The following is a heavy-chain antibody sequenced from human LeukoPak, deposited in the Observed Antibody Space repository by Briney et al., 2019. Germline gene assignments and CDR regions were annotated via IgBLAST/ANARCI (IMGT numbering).Heavy chain of an antibody. CDR2: ISDDGSNK. V-gene: IGHV3-30*18. J-gene: IGHJ4*02. D-gene: IGHD2-2*02. CDR3: ANSPTYCSSTSCYINY. Sequence: GGSLRLSCAASGFTFSSYGMHWVRQAPGKGLEWVAVISDDGSNKYYVDSVKGRFTISRDNSKNTLYLQMNSPRAEDTAVYYCANSPTYCSSTSCYINYWGQGTLVTVSS. CDR1: GFTFSSYG.